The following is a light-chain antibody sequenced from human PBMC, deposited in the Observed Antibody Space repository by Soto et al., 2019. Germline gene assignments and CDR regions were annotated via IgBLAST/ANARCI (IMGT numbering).Light chain of an antibody. CDR2: DVS. Sequence: ALTQPASVSGSPGQSITISCTGTSTDIGDYNYVSWYQHHPGKAPKLILYDVSNRPSGVSNRFSGSKSGNTASLTISGLQPEDEADYYCNSYSGSGTLYVFGTGTKVTVL. V-gene: IGLV2-14*01. CDR1: STDIGDYNY. J-gene: IGLJ1*01. CDR3: NSYSGSGTLYV.